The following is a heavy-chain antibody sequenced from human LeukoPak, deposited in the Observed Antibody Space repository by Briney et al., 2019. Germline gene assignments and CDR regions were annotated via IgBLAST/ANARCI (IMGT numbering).Heavy chain of an antibody. Sequence: GASVKVSCKASGYTFTGYHMHWVRQAPGQGLEWMGWINPNSGGTNYAQKFQGGVTMTRDTSISTAYMELSRLRSDDTAVYYCARDRYCSSTSCYGEFDPWGQGTLVTVSS. CDR1: GYTFTGYH. D-gene: IGHD2-2*01. CDR3: ARDRYCSSTSCYGEFDP. J-gene: IGHJ5*02. V-gene: IGHV1-2*02. CDR2: INPNSGGT.